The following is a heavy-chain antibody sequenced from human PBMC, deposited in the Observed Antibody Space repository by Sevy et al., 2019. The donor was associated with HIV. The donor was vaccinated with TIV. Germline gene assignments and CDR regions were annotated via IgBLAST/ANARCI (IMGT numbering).Heavy chain of an antibody. D-gene: IGHD5-12*01. CDR3: AEDRANGSGRGYHLSWGINWFDP. Sequence: ASVKVSCKASGYTFTSYGISWVRQAPGQGLEWMGWISAYNGNTNYAQKLQGRVTMTTDTSTSTAYMELRSLRSDDTGVYYCAEDRANGSGRGYHLSWGINWFDPWGQGTLVTVSS. CDR2: ISAYNGNT. J-gene: IGHJ5*02. CDR1: GYTFTSYG. V-gene: IGHV1-18*01.